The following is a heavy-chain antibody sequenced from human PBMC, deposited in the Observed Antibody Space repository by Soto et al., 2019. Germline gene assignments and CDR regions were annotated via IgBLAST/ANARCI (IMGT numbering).Heavy chain of an antibody. D-gene: IGHD3-16*02. CDR2: ISSSGSTI. J-gene: IGHJ6*02. V-gene: IGHV3-48*03. CDR3: ARSTGYDYVWGSYPTIYYYYGMDV. CDR1: GFTFSSYE. Sequence: SLRLSCAASGFTFSSYEMNWVRQAPGKGLEWVSYISSSGSTIYYADSVKGRFTISRDNAKNSLYLQMNSLRAEDTAVYYCARSTGYDYVWGSYPTIYYYYGMDVWGQGTTVTVSS.